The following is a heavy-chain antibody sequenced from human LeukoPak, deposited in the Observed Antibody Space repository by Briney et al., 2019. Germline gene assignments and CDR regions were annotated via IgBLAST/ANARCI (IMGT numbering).Heavy chain of an antibody. V-gene: IGHV4-34*01. J-gene: IGHJ6*03. CDR2: INHSGST. D-gene: IGHD3-22*01. CDR3: ARRGTGDYYPFYMDV. Sequence: ASETLSLTCAVYGGSFSGYYWSWIRQPPGKGLEWIGEINHSGSTNYNPSLKSRVTISVDTSKNQFSLKLSSVTAADTAVYYCARRGTGDYYPFYMDVWGKGTTVTVSS. CDR1: GGSFSGYY.